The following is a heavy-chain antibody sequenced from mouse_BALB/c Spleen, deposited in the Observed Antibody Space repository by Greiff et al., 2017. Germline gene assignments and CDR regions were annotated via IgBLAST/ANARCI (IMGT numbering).Heavy chain of an antibody. V-gene: IGHV3-6*02. CDR3: ARLTGTEGDY. Sequence: EESGPGLVKPSQSLSLTCSVTGYSITSGYFWYWIRQFPGNKLEWMGYISYDGSNNYNPSLKNRISITRDTSKNQFFLKLNSVTTEDTATYYCARLTGTEGDYWGQGTTLTVSS. CDR2: ISYDGSN. J-gene: IGHJ2*01. CDR1: GYSITSGYF. D-gene: IGHD4-1*01.